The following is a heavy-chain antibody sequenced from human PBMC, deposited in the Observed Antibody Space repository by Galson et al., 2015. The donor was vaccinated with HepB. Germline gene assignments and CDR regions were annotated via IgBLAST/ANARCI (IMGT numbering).Heavy chain of an antibody. Sequence: ETLSLTCTVSGGSISSSSYYWGWIRQPPGKGLEWIGSIYYSGSTYYNPSLKSRVTISVDTSKNQFSLKLNSVTAADTALYYCVRRAYSSSSFDYWGQGTLVTVSS. CDR3: VRRAYSSSSFDY. CDR2: IYYSGST. CDR1: GGSISSSSYY. V-gene: IGHV4-39*01. D-gene: IGHD6-13*01. J-gene: IGHJ4*02.